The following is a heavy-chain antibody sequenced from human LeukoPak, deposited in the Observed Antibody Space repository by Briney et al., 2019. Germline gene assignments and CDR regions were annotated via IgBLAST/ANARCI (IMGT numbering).Heavy chain of an antibody. CDR3: ARDVRYGSGSPHPYFDY. J-gene: IGHJ4*02. Sequence: SETLSLTCTVSGGSISSSSYYWGWIRQPPGKGLEWIGSIYYRGSTYYNPSLKSRVTISVDTSKNQFSLKLSSVTAADTAVYYCARDVRYGSGSPHPYFDYWGQGTLVTVSS. CDR1: GGSISSSSYY. V-gene: IGHV4-39*07. CDR2: IYYRGST. D-gene: IGHD3-10*01.